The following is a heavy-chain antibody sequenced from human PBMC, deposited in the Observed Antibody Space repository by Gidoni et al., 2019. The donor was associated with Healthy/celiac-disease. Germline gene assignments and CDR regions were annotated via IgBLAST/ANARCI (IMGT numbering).Heavy chain of an antibody. CDR3: ASDPEAVAGIDY. V-gene: IGHV3-21*01. Sequence: EVQLVESGGGLVKPGGSLRLSCAASGFTFSSYSMNWVRQAPGKGLEWFSSISSSSSYIYYADSVKGRFTISRDNAKNSLYLQMNSLRAEDTAVYYCASDPEAVAGIDYWGQGTLVTVSS. D-gene: IGHD6-19*01. CDR2: ISSSSSYI. CDR1: GFTFSSYS. J-gene: IGHJ4*02.